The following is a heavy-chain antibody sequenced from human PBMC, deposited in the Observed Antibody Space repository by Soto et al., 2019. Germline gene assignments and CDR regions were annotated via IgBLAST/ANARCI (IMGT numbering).Heavy chain of an antibody. V-gene: IGHV3-30*03. J-gene: IGHJ4*02. CDR1: GFTFSSYG. CDR3: ATDPSRVRNFDY. Sequence: GGSLRLSCAASGFTFSSYGMHWVRQAPGKGLEWVAVISYDGSNKYYADSVKGRFTISRDNSKNTLYLQMNSLRAEDTAVYYCATDPSRVRNFDYWGQGTLVTVSS. CDR2: ISYDGSNK. D-gene: IGHD3-10*01.